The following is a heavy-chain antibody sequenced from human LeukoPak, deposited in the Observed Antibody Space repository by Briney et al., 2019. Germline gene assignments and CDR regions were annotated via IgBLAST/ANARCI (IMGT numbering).Heavy chain of an antibody. J-gene: IGHJ4*02. Sequence: GGSLRLSRVASGFSFSSYWLHWVRQAPGKGLEWVSHINNDGTYVTYAESVKGRFISSRDNAKNTLFLQMYSLRAEDTAVYYCARINYEGDSWGQGTLVTVSS. CDR1: GFSFSSYW. CDR3: ARINYEGDS. CDR2: INNDGTYV. V-gene: IGHV3-74*01. D-gene: IGHD3-16*01.